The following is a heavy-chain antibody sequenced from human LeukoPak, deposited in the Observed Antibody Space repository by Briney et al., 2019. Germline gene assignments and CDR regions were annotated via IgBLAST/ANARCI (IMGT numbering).Heavy chain of an antibody. J-gene: IGHJ3*02. D-gene: IGHD2-21*02. V-gene: IGHV3-74*01. CDR1: GFSISDSW. Sequence: GGSLRLSCAASGFSISDSWMHWVRQVPGEGLVWFSRINSDGSSTNYADSVKGRFTISGDNAKNTLYLQMNTLRAEDTAVYYCATRDSKTNGNTFDIWGQGTMVTVSS. CDR3: ATRDSKTNGNTFDI. CDR2: INSDGSST.